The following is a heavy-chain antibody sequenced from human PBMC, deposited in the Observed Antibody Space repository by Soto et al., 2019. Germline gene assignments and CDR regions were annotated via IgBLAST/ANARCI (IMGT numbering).Heavy chain of an antibody. V-gene: IGHV5-51*01. CDR1: GYSFSNTW. D-gene: IGHD2-15*01. Sequence: GESLKISCKGSGYSFSNTWINWVRQMPGKGLEWMGIIYPGNSETRYSPSFQGQVTLSADKSINTAYLQWNSLKASDTATYYCAKEGGSACYGMDVWGQGTTVTVSS. CDR2: IYPGNSET. CDR3: AKEGGSACYGMDV. J-gene: IGHJ6*02.